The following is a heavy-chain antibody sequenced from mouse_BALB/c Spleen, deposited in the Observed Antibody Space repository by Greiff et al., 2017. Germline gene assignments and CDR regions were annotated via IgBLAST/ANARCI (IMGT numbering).Heavy chain of an antibody. CDR1: GYSFTGYY. J-gene: IGHJ2*01. V-gene: IGHV1-26*01. CDR2: INPYNGAT. D-gene: IGHD1-1*01. CDR3: ARREYYGSSSFDD. Sequence: EVQLQQSGPELVKPGASVKISCKASGYSFTGYYMHWVKQSHVKSLEWIGRINPYNGATSYNQNFKDKASLTVDKSSSTAYMELHSLTSEDSAVYYCARREYYGSSSFDDWGQGTTLTVSS.